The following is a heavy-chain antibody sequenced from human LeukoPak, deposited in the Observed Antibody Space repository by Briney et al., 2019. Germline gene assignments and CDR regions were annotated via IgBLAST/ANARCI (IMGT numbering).Heavy chain of an antibody. D-gene: IGHD3-16*02. CDR3: VRNSEEYVRGSYRYADAFDI. V-gene: IGHV3-74*01. CDR2: INSDGSST. Sequence: GGSLRLSCAASGFTFDDYGMSWVRQAPGKGLMWVSRINSDGSSTDYADSVKGRFSISRDNAKNTLFLQMSSLRGEDTAVYYCVRNSEEYVRGSYRYADAFDIWGQGTMVTVTS. CDR1: GFTFDDYG. J-gene: IGHJ3*02.